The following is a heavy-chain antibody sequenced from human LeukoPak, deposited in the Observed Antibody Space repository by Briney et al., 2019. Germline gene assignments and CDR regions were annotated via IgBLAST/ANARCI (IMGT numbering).Heavy chain of an antibody. CDR3: ASGFVRGDLNDGY. V-gene: IGHV3-53*01. D-gene: IGHD3-10*01. Sequence: GGSLRLSCAASGFTVSSNCMSWVRQAPGKGLEWVSVIYSGGSTYYADSVKGRFTISRDNSKNTLYLQMNSLRAEDTAVYYCASGFVRGDLNDGYWGQGTLVTVSS. CDR2: IYSGGST. J-gene: IGHJ4*02. CDR1: GFTVSSNC.